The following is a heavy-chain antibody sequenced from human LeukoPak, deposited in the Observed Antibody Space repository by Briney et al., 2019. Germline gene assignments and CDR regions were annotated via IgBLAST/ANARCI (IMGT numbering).Heavy chain of an antibody. D-gene: IGHD4-23*01. J-gene: IGHJ4*02. CDR3: AREHDYGGLY. V-gene: IGHV3-48*02. Sequence: GGSLRLSCAASGFTFSSYAMSWVRQAPGKGLDWVSAISTGGGTIYYADSVKGRFTISRDNAKNSLYLQMNSLRDEDTAVYYCAREHDYGGLYWGQGTLVTVSS. CDR1: GFTFSSYA. CDR2: ISTGGGTI.